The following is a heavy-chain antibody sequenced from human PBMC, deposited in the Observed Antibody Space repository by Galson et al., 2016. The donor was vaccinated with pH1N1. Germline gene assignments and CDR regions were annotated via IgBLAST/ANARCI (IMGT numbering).Heavy chain of an antibody. D-gene: IGHD2-15*01. J-gene: IGHJ6*03. CDR1: GYTFTNYD. CDR2: MNPNSGNT. CDR3: ARAGCVSGSCRTGIHYYMDV. V-gene: IGHV1-8*01. Sequence: SVKVSCKASGYTFTNYDINWARQATGQGLEWMGWMNPNSGNTGYAQKFQGRVTITRNTSISTAYMELSSLRSEDTALYYCARAGCVSGSCRTGIHYYMDVWGEGTTVTVTS.